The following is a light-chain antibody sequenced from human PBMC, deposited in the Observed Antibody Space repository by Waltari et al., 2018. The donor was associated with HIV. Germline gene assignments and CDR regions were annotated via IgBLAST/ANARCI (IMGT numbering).Light chain of an antibody. J-gene: IGKJ4*01. CDR3: QQRSNWPPGLT. CDR1: QSVSSY. V-gene: IGKV3-11*01. CDR2: DAS. Sequence: EIVLTQSPATLSLSPGERATLSCRASQSVSSYLAWYQQKPGQAPRLLTYDASNRATGIPARFSGSGSGTDFTLTISILEPEDFAVYYCQQRSNWPPGLTFGGGTKVEIK.